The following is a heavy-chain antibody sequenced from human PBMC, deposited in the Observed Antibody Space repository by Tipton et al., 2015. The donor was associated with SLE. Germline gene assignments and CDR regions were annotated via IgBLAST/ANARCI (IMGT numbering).Heavy chain of an antibody. J-gene: IGHJ3*02. CDR2: IYYTGST. CDR3: ARSLPGSEDAFDI. D-gene: IGHD1-14*01. V-gene: IGHV4-31*03. CDR1: SGSISSAGYY. Sequence: TLSLTCTVSSGSISSAGYYWTWIRQHPEKGLEWIGFIYYTGSTNYNPSLKSRLTISVDTSNNHFSLNLGSVTAADSAMYFCARSLPGSEDAFDIWGQGTMVTVSS.